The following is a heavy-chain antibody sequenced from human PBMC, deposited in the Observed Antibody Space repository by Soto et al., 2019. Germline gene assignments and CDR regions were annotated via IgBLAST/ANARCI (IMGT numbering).Heavy chain of an antibody. V-gene: IGHV3-9*01. Sequence: EVQLVESGGGLLQPGRSLRLSCAASGFTFDDYAMHWVRQAPGKGLEWVSGISWNSGSIGYADSVKGRFTISRDNAKNSLYLQMNSLRAEDTALYYCAKDIYRGGFRVVPLDYWGQGTLVTVSS. CDR3: AKDIYRGGFRVVPLDY. CDR2: ISWNSGSI. CDR1: GFTFDDYA. D-gene: IGHD3-3*01. J-gene: IGHJ4*02.